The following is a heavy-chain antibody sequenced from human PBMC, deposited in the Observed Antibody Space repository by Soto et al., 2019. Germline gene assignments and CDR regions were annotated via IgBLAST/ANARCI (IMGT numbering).Heavy chain of an antibody. Sequence: QVQLQESGPGLLKPSETLSLTCSVSGGSVSSNYWSWIRQSPGKGLEWVGYISSSGRANYNPSLKSLVTKSLDTSKNQISLTMTSVTSADTAVFYCARGPFYDFWSNSRHFDYWGQGTLVSVSS. CDR2: ISSSGRA. V-gene: IGHV4-59*02. J-gene: IGHJ4*02. CDR1: GGSVSSNY. D-gene: IGHD3-3*01. CDR3: ARGPFYDFWSNSRHFDY.